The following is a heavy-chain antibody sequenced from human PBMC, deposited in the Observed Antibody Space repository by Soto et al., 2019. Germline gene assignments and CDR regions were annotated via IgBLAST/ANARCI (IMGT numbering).Heavy chain of an antibody. CDR1: GFTFSSYA. Sequence: EVQLLESGGGLVQPGGSLRLSCTASGFTFSSYAMTWVRQAPGKGLEWVSIISGSGDSTYYADSVKGRFTISRDNSLNTLDLQINSLRAEDTAVYYCANEAHDYGDYFDAFDIWGQGTMVTVSS. J-gene: IGHJ3*02. D-gene: IGHD4-17*01. V-gene: IGHV3-23*01. CDR2: ISGSGDST. CDR3: ANEAHDYGDYFDAFDI.